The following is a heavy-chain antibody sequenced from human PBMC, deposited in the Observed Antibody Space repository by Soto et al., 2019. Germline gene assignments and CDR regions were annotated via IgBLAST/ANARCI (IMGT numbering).Heavy chain of an antibody. D-gene: IGHD2-15*01. Sequence: QVQLQESGPGLVKPSGTLSLTCAVSGGSISSSNWWSWVRQPPGKGLEWIGEIYHSGSTNYNPSLQSRVTISVDKSKNQFALKLSSVTAADTAVYYCARGYCSGGSCYVVGGANWFDPWGQGTLVTVSS. CDR3: ARGYCSGGSCYVVGGANWFDP. J-gene: IGHJ5*02. CDR1: GGSISSSNW. V-gene: IGHV4-4*02. CDR2: IYHSGST.